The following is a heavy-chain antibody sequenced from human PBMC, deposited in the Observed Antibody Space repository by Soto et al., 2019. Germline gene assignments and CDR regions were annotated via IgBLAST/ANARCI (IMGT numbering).Heavy chain of an antibody. D-gene: IGHD6-19*01. Sequence: QVQLVESGGGVVQPGRSLRLSCAASGFTFKTYGMQWVRQAPGKGLEWVAVISFGGTDKYYADSVKGRFSISRDNSKSTLYLQMNNLTDDDTAVYYCEREQWLREGYFYAMDVWGQGTTVTVSS. CDR1: GFTFKTYG. CDR2: ISFGGTDK. V-gene: IGHV3-30*03. J-gene: IGHJ6*02. CDR3: EREQWLREGYFYAMDV.